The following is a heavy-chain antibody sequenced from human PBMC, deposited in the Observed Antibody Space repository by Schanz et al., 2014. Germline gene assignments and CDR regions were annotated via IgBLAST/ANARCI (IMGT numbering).Heavy chain of an antibody. CDR3: XKDPHKDYGGKPQALDI. V-gene: IGHV3-33*01. CDR1: GFTFSSYG. CDR2: IWFDGNNK. Sequence: QVQLVESGGGVVQPGRSLRLSCATSGFTFSSYGMHWVRQAPGKGLEWVAVIWFDGNNKYYADSVKGRFTISRDNSKNXXXLQMNSLRAEDTXXXXXXKDPHKDYGGKPQALDIWGQGTMVTVSS. D-gene: IGHD4-17*01. J-gene: IGHJ3*02.